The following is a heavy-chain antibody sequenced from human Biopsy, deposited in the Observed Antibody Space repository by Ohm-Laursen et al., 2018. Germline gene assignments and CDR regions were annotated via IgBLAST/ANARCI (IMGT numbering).Heavy chain of an antibody. CDR1: GGSITSYS. J-gene: IGHJ2*01. V-gene: IGHV4-59*08. CDR3: ARRSAANWYFNL. D-gene: IGHD6-25*01. Sequence: SDTLSLTCTVSGGSITSYSWSWIRQPPGKGLEPIGYIYNTGDTTYNPSLQSRVTISLDTSNNQLSRRLRSVTAADAAVYYCARRSAANWYFNLWGRGTLVTVSS. CDR2: IYNTGDT.